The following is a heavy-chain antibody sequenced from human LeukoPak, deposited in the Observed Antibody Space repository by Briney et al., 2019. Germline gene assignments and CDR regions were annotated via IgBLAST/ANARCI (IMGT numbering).Heavy chain of an antibody. CDR2: ISYDGSNK. Sequence: GRSLRLSCAASGFTFSSYAMHWVRQAPGKGLEWVAVISYDGSNKYYADSVKGRFTISRDNSKNTLYLQMNSLRAEDTAVYYCAGDKIVVVPAAMISTVYYYYGMDVWGQGTTVTVSS. CDR3: AGDKIVVVPAAMISTVYYYYGMDV. D-gene: IGHD2-2*01. V-gene: IGHV3-30*04. CDR1: GFTFSSYA. J-gene: IGHJ6*02.